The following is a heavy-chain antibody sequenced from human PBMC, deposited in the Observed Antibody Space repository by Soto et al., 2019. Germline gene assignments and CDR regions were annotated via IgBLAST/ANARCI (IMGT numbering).Heavy chain of an antibody. CDR1: GFTFSNAW. V-gene: IGHV3-15*07. D-gene: IGHD4-4*01. Sequence: GGSLRLSCAASGFTFSNAWMNWVRQAPGKGLEWVGRIKSKTDGGTTDYAAPVKGRFTISRDDSKKTRYLQRNSLKTADTAGYYCTTDELYSNYAILPFDYWGQGTLVTVSS. CDR2: IKSKTDGGTT. CDR3: TTDELYSNYAILPFDY. J-gene: IGHJ4*02.